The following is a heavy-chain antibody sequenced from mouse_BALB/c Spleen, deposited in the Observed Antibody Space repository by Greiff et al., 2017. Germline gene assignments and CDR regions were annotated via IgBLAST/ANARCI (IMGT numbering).Heavy chain of an antibody. CDR3: AREDYSAY. CDR1: GFTFSSFG. D-gene: IGHD1-1*02. J-gene: IGHJ3*01. V-gene: IGHV5-17*02. Sequence: EVQLVESGGGLVQPGGSRKLSCAASGFTFSSFGMHWVRQAPEKGLEWVAYISSGSSTIYYADTVKGRFTISRDNPKNTLFLQMTSLRSEDTAMYYCAREDYSAYWGQGTLVTVSA. CDR2: ISSGSSTI.